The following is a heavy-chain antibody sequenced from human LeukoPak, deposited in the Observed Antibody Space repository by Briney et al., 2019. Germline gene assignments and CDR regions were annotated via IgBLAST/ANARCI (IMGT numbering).Heavy chain of an antibody. D-gene: IGHD6-19*01. J-gene: IGHJ4*02. CDR2: IYYSGST. V-gene: IGHV4-59*01. CDR1: GGSISSYY. Sequence: SETLSLTCTVSGGSISSYYLSWMRQPPGKGLEWIGYIYYSGSTNYNPSLKSRVTISVDTSKNQFSLMLSSVTAADTAVYYCARDLYSSHWGQGTLVTVSS. CDR3: ARDLYSSH.